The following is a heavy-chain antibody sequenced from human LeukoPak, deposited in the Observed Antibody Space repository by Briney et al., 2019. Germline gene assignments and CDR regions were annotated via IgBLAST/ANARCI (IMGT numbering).Heavy chain of an antibody. CDR3: ASHPGGAKYFDY. CDR2: INHSGST. J-gene: IGHJ4*02. Sequence: SETLSLTCAVYGGSFSGYYWSWIRQPPGKGLEWIGEINHSGSTNYNPSLKSRVTISVDTSKNQFSLKLSSVTAADTAVYYCASHPGGAKYFDYWGQGTLVTVSS. CDR1: GGSFSGYY. D-gene: IGHD3-16*01. V-gene: IGHV4-34*01.